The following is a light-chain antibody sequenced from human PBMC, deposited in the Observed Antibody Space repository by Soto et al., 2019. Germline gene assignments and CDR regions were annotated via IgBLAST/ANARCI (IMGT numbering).Light chain of an antibody. Sequence: EIVMTQSPATLSVSPGERATLSCRASQSVSSNLAWYQQKPGQAPRLLIYGASTRATGIPARFSGSGSGTKFTLTISSLQSEDFAVYYCQHYHNWPPWTFGQGTKVGVK. V-gene: IGKV3-15*01. CDR3: QHYHNWPPWT. CDR1: QSVSSN. CDR2: GAS. J-gene: IGKJ1*01.